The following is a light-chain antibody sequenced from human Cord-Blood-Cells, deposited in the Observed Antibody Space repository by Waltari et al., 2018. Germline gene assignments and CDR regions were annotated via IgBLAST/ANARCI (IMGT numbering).Light chain of an antibody. CDR3: GTWDSSLSAGV. CDR2: YNN. V-gene: IGLV1-51*01. CDR1: SSNIGNNY. J-gene: IGLJ3*02. Sequence: QSVLTQPPSVSAAPGQKVTIPCSGSSSNIGNNYVSWYQQPPGTAPKLLIYYNNKRPSGIPDRFSGSKSGTSATLGITGLQTGDEADYYCGTWDSSLSAGVFGGGTKLTVL.